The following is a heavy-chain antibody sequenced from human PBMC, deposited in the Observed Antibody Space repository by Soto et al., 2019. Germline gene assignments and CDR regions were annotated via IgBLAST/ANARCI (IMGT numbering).Heavy chain of an antibody. V-gene: IGHV4-4*02. J-gene: IGHJ4*02. CDR3: ARAKGSGYVYY. D-gene: IGHD3-22*01. CDR2: IYHSGST. Sequence: SEALRLPWSVSGGSLSTSNWRGWVRQPPGKGLGWIGEIYHSGSTNYNPSLKSRVTISVDKSKNQFSLKLSSVTAADTVVYFCARAKGSGYVYYWGQGSLDIVSS. CDR1: GGSLSTSNW.